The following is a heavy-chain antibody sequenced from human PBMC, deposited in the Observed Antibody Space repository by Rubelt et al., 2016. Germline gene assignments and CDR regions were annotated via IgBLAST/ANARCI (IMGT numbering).Heavy chain of an antibody. CDR1: GFTLSDYG. J-gene: IGHJ4*02. D-gene: IGHD1-1*01. V-gene: IGHV3-21*04. Sequence: GGGVVQPGRSLRLSCAASGFTLSDYGMHWVRQAPGKGPEWVSSISSRGDYTYYVDSVKGRFTISRDNAKNSLYLQMNSLRVEDTAVYYCARFYNFGSSPFDHWGQGTLVTVSS. CDR3: ARFYNFGSSPFDH. CDR2: ISSRGDYT.